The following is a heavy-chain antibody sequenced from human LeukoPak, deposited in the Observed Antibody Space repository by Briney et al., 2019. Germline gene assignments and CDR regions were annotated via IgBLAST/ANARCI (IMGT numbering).Heavy chain of an antibody. V-gene: IGHV3-74*01. Sequence: PGGSLRLSRAASGFTFSSYWMHWVRQAPGKGLVWVSRINSDGITTSYADSVKGRFTISRDNAKNTLYLQMNSLRAEDTAVYYCARDMVAGGPDYWGQGTLVTVSS. CDR3: ARDMVAGGPDY. CDR2: INSDGITT. J-gene: IGHJ4*02. CDR1: GFTFSSYW. D-gene: IGHD6-19*01.